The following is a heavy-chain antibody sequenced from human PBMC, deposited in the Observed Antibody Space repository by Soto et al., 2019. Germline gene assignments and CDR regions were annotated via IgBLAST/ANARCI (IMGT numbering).Heavy chain of an antibody. CDR1: GLTVSGKYY. Sequence: DVQLVESGGGLIQPGGSLRLSCAAFGLTVSGKYYMAWVRQAPGKGLEWLSGLYDLDGTYYADSVKGRFITSGDSSKNIVYLQINDLRPDDTAVYYCVSWHLREHAYDVWGQGTTVTVSS. J-gene: IGHJ3*01. CDR2: LYDLDGT. V-gene: IGHV3-53*01. CDR3: VSWHLREHAYDV. D-gene: IGHD4-17*01.